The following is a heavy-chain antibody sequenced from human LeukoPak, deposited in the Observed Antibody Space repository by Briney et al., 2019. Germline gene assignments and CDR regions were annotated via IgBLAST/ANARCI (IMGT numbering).Heavy chain of an antibody. Sequence: SETLSLTCTVSDGAITGFSWSWIRQPPGKGLEWIGYIYYSGDTNYNPSPQSRVTLSVDTSKNQFSLKLTSVTAADTAVYYCVRGPYGSGISNWFDPWGQGTLVIVSS. J-gene: IGHJ5*02. CDR2: IYYSGDT. CDR3: VRGPYGSGISNWFDP. D-gene: IGHD3-10*01. V-gene: IGHV4-59*01. CDR1: DGAITGFS.